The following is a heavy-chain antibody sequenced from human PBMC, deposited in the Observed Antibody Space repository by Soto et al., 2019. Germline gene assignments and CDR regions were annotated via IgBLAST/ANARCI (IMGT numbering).Heavy chain of an antibody. D-gene: IGHD6-19*01. CDR1: GFSFSDYW. CDR3: ARWLCSCCSESHYYGMDV. Sequence: EVQLAESGGGLVQPGGSLTLSCAVSGFSFSDYWMSWVRQAPGKGLEWVGNIKQDGSEKYFVGSVKGRFTMSRDNAKNPLDLPVTSLRAEDTAVYYCARWLCSCCSESHYYGMDVWGQGTTVTVSS. J-gene: IGHJ6*02. CDR2: IKQDGSEK. V-gene: IGHV3-7*03.